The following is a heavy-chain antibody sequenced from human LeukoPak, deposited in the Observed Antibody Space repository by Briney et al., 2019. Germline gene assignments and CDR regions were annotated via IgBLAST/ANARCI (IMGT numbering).Heavy chain of an antibody. V-gene: IGHV3-23*01. CDR2: ISGSGGST. Sequence: GGSLRLSCAASGFTFSSYAMSWVRQAPGKGLEWVSAISGSGGSTYYADSAKGRFTISRDNSKNTLYLQMNSLRAEDTAVYYCAKDPNDYGDYGWGQGTLVTVSS. CDR3: AKDPNDYGDYG. CDR1: GFTFSSYA. D-gene: IGHD4-17*01. J-gene: IGHJ4*02.